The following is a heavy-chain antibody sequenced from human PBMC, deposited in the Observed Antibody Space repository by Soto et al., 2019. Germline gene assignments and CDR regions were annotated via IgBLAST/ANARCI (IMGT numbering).Heavy chain of an antibody. Sequence: SETLSLTCAFSVYSIIRGYYCGWIRQPPGKGLEWIGSIYHRGSTYDNPSLKSRVTISVDTSKNQFSLKLSSVTTADTAVYYCARDKGSARGWFDPWGQGTLVTVSS. V-gene: IGHV4-38-2*02. J-gene: IGHJ5*02. CDR3: ARDKGSARGWFDP. CDR1: VYSIIRGYY. CDR2: IYHRGST. D-gene: IGHD6-25*01.